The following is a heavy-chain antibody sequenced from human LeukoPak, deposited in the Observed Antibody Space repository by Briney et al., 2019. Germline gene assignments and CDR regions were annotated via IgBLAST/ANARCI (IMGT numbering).Heavy chain of an antibody. CDR3: AKGRGATAYYYYMDV. CDR1: GFTFGDYA. CDR2: INHSGST. J-gene: IGHJ6*03. Sequence: GSLRLSCTASGFTFGDYAMSWFRQPPGKGLEWIGEINHSGSTHYNPSLKSRVTISVDTSKNQFSLKLSSVTAADTAVYYCAKGRGATAYYYYMDVWGKGTTVTISS. V-gene: IGHV4-34*01. D-gene: IGHD5-12*01.